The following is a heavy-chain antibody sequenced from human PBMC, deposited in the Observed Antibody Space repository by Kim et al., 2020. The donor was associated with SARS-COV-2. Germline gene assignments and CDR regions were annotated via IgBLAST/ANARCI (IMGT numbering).Heavy chain of an antibody. CDR1: GFTFSSYA. J-gene: IGHJ6*02. CDR3: ARDRVYYDILTGYYPARRYYYYYGMDV. V-gene: IGHV3-30*04. Sequence: GGSLRLSCAASGFTFSSYAMHWVRQAPGKGLEWVAVISYDGSNKYYADSVKGRFTISRDNSKNTLYLQMNSLRAEDTAVYYCARDRVYYDILTGYYPARRYYYYYGMDVWGQGTPVTVSS. CDR2: ISYDGSNK. D-gene: IGHD3-9*01.